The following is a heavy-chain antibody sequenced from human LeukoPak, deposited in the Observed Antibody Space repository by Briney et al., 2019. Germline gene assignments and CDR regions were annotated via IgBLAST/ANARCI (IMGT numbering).Heavy chain of an antibody. D-gene: IGHD6-13*01. CDR3: ARGPRRSSWFWVPYHMDV. Sequence: SETLSFTCAVYGGSFSGYYWSWIRQPPGKGLEWIAEINHSGSTNYNPSLKSRVTISVDTSKNQFSLKLSSVTAADTAVYYCARGPRRSSWFWVPYHMDVWGKGTTVTVSS. J-gene: IGHJ6*03. V-gene: IGHV4-34*01. CDR1: GGSFSGYY. CDR2: INHSGST.